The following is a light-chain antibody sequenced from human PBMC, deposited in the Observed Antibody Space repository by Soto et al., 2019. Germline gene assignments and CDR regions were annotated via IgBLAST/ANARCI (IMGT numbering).Light chain of an antibody. CDR1: QSVSRS. CDR3: QQRSSWPLT. CDR2: DAS. Sequence: EIVLTQSPATLSLSPGETATLSCRARQSVSRSLAWYQQKPGQTPRLLIYDASNRATGIPARFSGRGSGTDFTLTVSSLEPEDGAVYYCQQRSSWPLTFGGGTKVEIK. J-gene: IGKJ4*01. V-gene: IGKV3-11*01.